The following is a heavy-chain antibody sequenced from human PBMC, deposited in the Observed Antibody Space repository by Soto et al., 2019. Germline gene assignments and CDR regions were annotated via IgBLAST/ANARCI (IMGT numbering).Heavy chain of an antibody. Sequence: EVQLLESGGGLVQPGGSLRLSCAASGFTFSNYAMSWVRQAPGKGLEWVSVISGSFGSTHYADSVKGRFTISRDNXKNTLYLQMNSLRAEDTAIYYGANDMGGNGWYFELWGRGTLVTVSS. CDR2: ISGSFGST. V-gene: IGHV3-23*01. CDR1: GFTFSNYA. CDR3: ANDMGGNGWYFEL. D-gene: IGHD1-26*01. J-gene: IGHJ2*01.